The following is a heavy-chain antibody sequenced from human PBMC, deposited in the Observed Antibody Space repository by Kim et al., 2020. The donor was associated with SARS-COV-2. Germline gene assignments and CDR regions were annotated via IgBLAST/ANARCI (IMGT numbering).Heavy chain of an antibody. CDR1: GGSFSGYY. J-gene: IGHJ4*02. V-gene: IGHV4-34*01. Sequence: SQTLSLTCAVYGGSFSGYYWSWIRQPPGKGLEWIGEINHRGSTNYNPSLKSRVTISVDTSKNQFSLKLSSVTAADTAVYYCARSPGHFYYWGQGTLVTVS. CDR2: INHRGST. CDR3: ARSPGHFYY.